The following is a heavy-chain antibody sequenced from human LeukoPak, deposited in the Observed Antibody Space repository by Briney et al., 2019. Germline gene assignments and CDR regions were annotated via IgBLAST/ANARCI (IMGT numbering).Heavy chain of an antibody. CDR2: INAYKANT. Sequence: ASVKVSCKASGYSFINYGINWVRQAPGQGLEWMGWINAYKANTNYAQKLQGRVTMTTDTSTSTAYMELRSLRSDDTAVYYCARDRGTELLPFHYWGQGTLVTVSS. CDR1: GYSFINYG. J-gene: IGHJ4*02. CDR3: ARDRGTELLPFHY. V-gene: IGHV1-18*01. D-gene: IGHD3-22*01.